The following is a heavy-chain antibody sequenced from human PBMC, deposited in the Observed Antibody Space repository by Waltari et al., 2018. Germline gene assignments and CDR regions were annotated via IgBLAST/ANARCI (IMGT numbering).Heavy chain of an antibody. CDR2: ISGDTKYR. CDR1: GFTFSAYS. Sequence: EVQLVESGGGLVKPGGSLRLSCEASGFTFSAYSMNWFRQAPGKGLEWVSSISGDTKYRYYADSVNGRFTNSSDDAKDSLYLKMNSLRVEDTAVYYCARDRRGYFDYWGQGTLVTVSS. D-gene: IGHD3-16*01. V-gene: IGHV3-21*01. CDR3: ARDRRGYFDY. J-gene: IGHJ4*02.